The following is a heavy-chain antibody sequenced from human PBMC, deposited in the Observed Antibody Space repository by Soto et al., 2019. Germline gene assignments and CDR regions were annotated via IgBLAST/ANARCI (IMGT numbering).Heavy chain of an antibody. J-gene: IGHJ4*02. V-gene: IGHV3-23*01. Sequence: GGSLRLSCAASGFTFSTYAMAWVRQAPGKGLEWVSSVSGHGDSVYQPDYVKGRSTIARDNFKNTLDLQMNGLRAEDTALYYCGKAFDGSGYIYERAFVYWCQGTLVTVSS. CDR2: VSGHGDSV. D-gene: IGHD3-22*01. CDR3: GKAFDGSGYIYERAFVY. CDR1: GFTFSTYA.